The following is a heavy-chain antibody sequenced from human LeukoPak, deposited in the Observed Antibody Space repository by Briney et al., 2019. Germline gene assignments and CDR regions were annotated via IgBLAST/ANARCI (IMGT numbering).Heavy chain of an antibody. CDR3: ARPPVNYYDSSGYHWYFDL. CDR1: GYSFTSYW. J-gene: IGHJ2*01. Sequence: GESLKISCKGSGYSFTSYWIGWVRQMPGKGLEWMGIIYPGDSDTRYSPSFQGQVTISADKSISTAYLQWSSLKAPDTAMYYCARPPVNYYDSSGYHWYFDLWGRGTLVTVSS. D-gene: IGHD3-22*01. V-gene: IGHV5-51*01. CDR2: IYPGDSDT.